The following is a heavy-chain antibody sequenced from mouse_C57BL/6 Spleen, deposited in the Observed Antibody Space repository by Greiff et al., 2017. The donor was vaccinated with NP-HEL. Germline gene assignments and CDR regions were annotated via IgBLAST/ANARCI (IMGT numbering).Heavy chain of an antibody. V-gene: IGHV1-53*01. CDR3: ARGWAGALFYY. CDR1: GYTFTSYW. CDR2: INPSNGGT. D-gene: IGHD3-3*01. Sequence: QVQLQQPGTELVKPGASVKLSCKASGYTFTSYWMHWVKQRPGQGLEWIGNINPSNGGTNYNEKFKSKATLTVDKSSSTAYMQLSSLSHEDSAVYYCARGWAGALFYYWGASTTLTVSS. J-gene: IGHJ2*01.